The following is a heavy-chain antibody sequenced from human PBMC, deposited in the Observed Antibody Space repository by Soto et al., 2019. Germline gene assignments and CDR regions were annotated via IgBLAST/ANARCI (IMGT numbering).Heavy chain of an antibody. J-gene: IGHJ4*02. CDR2: IIPIFGTA. D-gene: IGHD6-19*01. CDR1: GGTXTSYA. V-gene: IGHV1-69*13. CDR3: ARGMVSSGWFLDY. Sequence: SXKVSCKASGGTXTSYAIRLVRQAPGQGLEWMGGIIPIFGTANYAQKLQGRVTITADESTSTAYMELSSLRSEDTDVYYCARGMVSSGWFLDYWGQGTLGTVSS.